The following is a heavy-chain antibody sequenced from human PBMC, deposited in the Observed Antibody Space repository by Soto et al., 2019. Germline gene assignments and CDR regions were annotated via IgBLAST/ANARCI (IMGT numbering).Heavy chain of an antibody. V-gene: IGHV1-2*02. CDR1: GYTFTAYY. Sequence: QVQLVQSGAEVKEPGDSVRVSCEASGYTFTAYYIHWVRQVPGQGLEWMGWINNKFGDTTYAQDFQGRVTMTRDMSISTVYMELSRLTSDDTAIYYCARNMDYFYGPGSGNGHGVWGQGTTVTVFS. CDR2: INNKFGDT. CDR3: ARNMDYFYGPGSGNGHGV. D-gene: IGHD3-10*01. J-gene: IGHJ6*02.